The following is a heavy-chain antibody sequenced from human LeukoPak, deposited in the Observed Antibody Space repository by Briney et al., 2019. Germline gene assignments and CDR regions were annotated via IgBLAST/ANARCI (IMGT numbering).Heavy chain of an antibody. CDR3: ARDSFVVVPAAPGYYYYYGMDV. Sequence: ASVTVSCKASGGTFSSYAISWVRQAPGQGLEWMGGIIPIFGTANYAQKFQGRVTITADESTSTAYMELSSLRSEDTAVYYCARDSFVVVPAAPGYYYYYGMDVWGQGTTVTVSS. V-gene: IGHV1-69*13. D-gene: IGHD2-2*01. J-gene: IGHJ6*02. CDR1: GGTFSSYA. CDR2: IIPIFGTA.